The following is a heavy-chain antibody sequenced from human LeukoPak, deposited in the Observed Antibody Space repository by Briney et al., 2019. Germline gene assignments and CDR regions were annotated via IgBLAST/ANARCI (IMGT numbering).Heavy chain of an antibody. CDR2: ISAYNGNT. CDR3: ARDHATTVTTVGEIFDY. Sequence: GASVKVSCKASGYTFTSYGISWVRQAPGQGLEWMGWISAYNGNTNYAQKLQGRVTTTTDTSTSTAYMELRSLRSDDTAVYYCARDHATTVTTVGEIFDYWGQGTLVTVSS. CDR1: GYTFTSYG. V-gene: IGHV1-18*01. D-gene: IGHD4-17*01. J-gene: IGHJ4*02.